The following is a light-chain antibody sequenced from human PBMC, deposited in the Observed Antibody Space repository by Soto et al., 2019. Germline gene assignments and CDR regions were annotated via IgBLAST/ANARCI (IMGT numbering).Light chain of an antibody. J-gene: IGKJ3*01. V-gene: IGKV3-20*01. CDR1: QSVSSSY. CDR2: GAS. Sequence: EIVLTQSPGTLSLSPGERATLSCRASQSVSSSYLAWYQQKPGQAPRLLIYGASSRATGIPDRFSGSGSGTDFTLTISRLEPEDFAVYYCHLLFTFGPGTKVDIK. CDR3: HLLFT.